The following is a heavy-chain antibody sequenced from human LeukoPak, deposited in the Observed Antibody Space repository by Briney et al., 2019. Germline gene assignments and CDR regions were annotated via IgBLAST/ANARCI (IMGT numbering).Heavy chain of an antibody. D-gene: IGHD3-10*01. V-gene: IGHV3-30-3*01. Sequence: GGSLRLSCAASGFTFSSYAMHWVRLAPGKGLDWVSVISYDGRNQYYADSVKGRFTISRDNSKNTLYLQMNSLRAEGTAVYYCARDGGLYYYGSGSYSTGYYFDYWGQGTLVTVSS. J-gene: IGHJ4*02. CDR3: ARDGGLYYYGSGSYSTGYYFDY. CDR1: GFTFSSYA. CDR2: ISYDGRNQ.